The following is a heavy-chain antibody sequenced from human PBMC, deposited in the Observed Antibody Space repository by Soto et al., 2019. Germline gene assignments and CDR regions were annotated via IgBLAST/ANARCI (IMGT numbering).Heavy chain of an antibody. Sequence: SETLSLTCTVSGGSISSGDYYWSWIRQPPGKGLECIGYIYYSGSTYYNPSLKSRVIISVDTSKNQFSLKLSSVTAADTAVYYCARVPFYDSSGRSYYFDYWGQGTLVTVSS. CDR3: ARVPFYDSSGRSYYFDY. V-gene: IGHV4-30-4*01. CDR2: IYYSGST. D-gene: IGHD3-22*01. CDR1: GGSISSGDYY. J-gene: IGHJ4*02.